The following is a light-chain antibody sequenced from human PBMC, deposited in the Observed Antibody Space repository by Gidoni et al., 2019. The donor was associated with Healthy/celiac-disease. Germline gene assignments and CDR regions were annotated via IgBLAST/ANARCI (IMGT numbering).Light chain of an antibody. CDR2: GAS. CDR1: QSVSSSY. V-gene: IGKV3-20*01. CDR3: QQYGSSPPEYT. Sequence: EIVLTQSPGTLSLSPGERATLSCRASQSVSSSYLAWYQQKPGQAPRLLIYGASSRATGIPDRFSGSGSGTDFTLTISRLEPEDFAVYYCQQYGSSPPEYTFXQXTKLEI. J-gene: IGKJ2*01.